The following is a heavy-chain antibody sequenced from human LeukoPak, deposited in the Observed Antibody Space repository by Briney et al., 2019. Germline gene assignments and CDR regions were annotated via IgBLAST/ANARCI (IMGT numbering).Heavy chain of an antibody. D-gene: IGHD1-26*01. CDR2: INSDGSST. CDR3: ASPGATSKFDY. V-gene: IGHV3-74*01. CDR1: GFTLSSNW. Sequence: GGSLTLSCVASGFTLSSNWMHWVRQAPGKGLVWVSRINSDGSSTSYADSVKGRFTISRDNAKNTLYLQMNSLRAEDTAVYFCASPGATSKFDYWGQGTQVTVSS. J-gene: IGHJ4*02.